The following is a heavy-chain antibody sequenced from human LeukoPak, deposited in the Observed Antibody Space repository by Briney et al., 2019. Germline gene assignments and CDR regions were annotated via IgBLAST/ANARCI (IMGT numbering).Heavy chain of an antibody. D-gene: IGHD5-12*01. CDR2: ISSSSYI. CDR1: RFTFSSYS. Sequence: GGSLRLSCAASRFTFSSYSMNWVRQAPGKGLEWVSSISSSSYIYYADSVKGRFTISRDNAKNSLYLQMNSLKTEDTAVYYCTTDIFSRWISQTGYYFDYWGQGTLVTVSS. CDR3: TTDIFSRWISQTGYYFDY. J-gene: IGHJ4*02. V-gene: IGHV3-21*03.